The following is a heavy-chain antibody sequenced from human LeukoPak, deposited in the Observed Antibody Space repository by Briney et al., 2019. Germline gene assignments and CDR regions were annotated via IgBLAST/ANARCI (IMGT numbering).Heavy chain of an antibody. CDR3: ASFGGDCSSTSCQNPRGFDY. V-gene: IGHV4-34*01. CDR2: INHSGST. D-gene: IGHD2-2*01. J-gene: IGHJ4*02. CDR1: GGSFSGYY. Sequence: SETLSHTCAVYGGSFSGYYWSWIRQPPGKGLEWIGEINHSGSTNYNPSLKSRVTISVDTSKNQFSLKLSSVTAADTAVYYCASFGGDCSSTSCQNPRGFDYWGQGTLVTVSS.